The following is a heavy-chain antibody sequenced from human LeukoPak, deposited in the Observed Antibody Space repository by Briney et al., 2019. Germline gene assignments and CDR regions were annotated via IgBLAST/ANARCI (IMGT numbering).Heavy chain of an antibody. V-gene: IGHV4-34*01. CDR3: ARESVQYCSSTSCYTRGGIDY. J-gene: IGHJ4*02. Sequence: PSETLSLTCAVYGGSFSGYYWSWIRQPPGNGLEWIGEINHSGSTNYNPSLKSRVTISVDTSKNQFSLKLSSVTAADTAVYYCARESVQYCSSTSCYTRGGIDYWGQGTLVPVSS. D-gene: IGHD2-2*02. CDR2: INHSGST. CDR1: GGSFSGYY.